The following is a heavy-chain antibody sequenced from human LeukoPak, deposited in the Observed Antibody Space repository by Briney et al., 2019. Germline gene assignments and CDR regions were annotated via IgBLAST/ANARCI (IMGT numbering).Heavy chain of an antibody. V-gene: IGHV3-66*01. CDR3: ARGRYSGSYYPFDY. CDR2: IYSGGTT. J-gene: IGHJ4*02. Sequence: GGSLRLSCVASGLTVSSDYMSWVRQAPGKGPEWVSVIYSGGTTYYADSVKGRFTISRDKTKNTVYLQMNSLRAEDTAVYYCARGRYSGSYYPFDYWGQGTLVTVSS. D-gene: IGHD1-26*01. CDR1: GLTVSSDY.